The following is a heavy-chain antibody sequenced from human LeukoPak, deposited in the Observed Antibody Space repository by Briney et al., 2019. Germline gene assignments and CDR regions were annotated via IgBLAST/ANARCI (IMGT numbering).Heavy chain of an antibody. V-gene: IGHV3-64*04. CDR2: ISSNGGST. CDR1: GFTFSSYA. CDR3: AKDQAGGWFVDY. J-gene: IGHJ4*02. Sequence: SGGSLRLSCSASGFTFSSYAMHWVRQAPGKGLEYVSAISSNGGSTYYADSVKGRFTISRDNSKNTLYLQLNSLRAEDTAVYYCAKDQAGGWFVDYWGQGTLVTVSS. D-gene: IGHD6-19*01.